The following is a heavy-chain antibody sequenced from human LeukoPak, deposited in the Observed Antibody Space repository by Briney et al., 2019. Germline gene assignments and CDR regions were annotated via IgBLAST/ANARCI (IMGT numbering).Heavy chain of an antibody. CDR3: ARAYYYYYYYMDV. J-gene: IGHJ6*03. CDR2: IYYSGST. V-gene: IGHV4-39*07. CDR1: GGSISSSSYH. Sequence: PSETLSLTCTVSGGSISSSSYHWGWIRQPPGKGLEWIGSIYYSGSTYYNPSLKSRVTISVDTSKNQFSLKLSSVTAADTAVYYCARAYYYYYYYMDVWGKGTTVTVSS.